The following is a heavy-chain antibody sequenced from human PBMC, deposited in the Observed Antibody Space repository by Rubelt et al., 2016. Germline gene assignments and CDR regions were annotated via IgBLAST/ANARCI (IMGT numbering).Heavy chain of an antibody. V-gene: IGHV4-34*01. Sequence: QVQLQQWGAGLLKPSETLSLTCAVYGGSFSGYYWSWIRQPPGKGLEWIGEINHSGSTNYNPSLKSRVTISVDTSKNQVSLKLSSVTAADTAVYYCARGRRGNGYSNYPYWGQGTPVTVSS. CDR2: INHSGST. CDR1: GGSFSGYY. D-gene: IGHD4-11*01. J-gene: IGHJ4*02. CDR3: ARGRRGNGYSNYPY.